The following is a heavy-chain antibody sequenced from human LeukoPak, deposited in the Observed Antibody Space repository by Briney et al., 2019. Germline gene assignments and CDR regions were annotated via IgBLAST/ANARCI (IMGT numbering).Heavy chain of an antibody. J-gene: IGHJ4*02. CDR3: ARGGSSGWPEFDY. CDR2: IYHSGST. Sequence: SETLSLTCAVSGGSISSSNWWSWVRQPPGKGLEWIGEIYHSGSTNYNPSLKSRVTISVDKSKNRFSLKLSSVTAADTAVYYCARGGSSGWPEFDYWGQGTLVTVSS. D-gene: IGHD6-19*01. CDR1: GGSISSSNW. V-gene: IGHV4-4*02.